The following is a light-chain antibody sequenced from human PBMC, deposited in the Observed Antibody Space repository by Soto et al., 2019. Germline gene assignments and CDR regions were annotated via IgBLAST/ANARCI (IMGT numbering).Light chain of an antibody. CDR2: AAS. CDR3: QQSYSTPRT. CDR1: QSIGNY. Sequence: DIHMTQSPSSLSASVGDRFTITCRASQSIGNYLNWYQQKPGKAPKLLIYAASSLQSGVPSRFSDSGSGTDFTLTISRLQPEDFAPYYCQQSYSTPRTFGQGTKVEIK. V-gene: IGKV1-39*01. J-gene: IGKJ1*01.